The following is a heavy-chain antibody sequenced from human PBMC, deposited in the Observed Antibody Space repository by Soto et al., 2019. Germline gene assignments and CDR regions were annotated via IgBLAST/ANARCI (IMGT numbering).Heavy chain of an antibody. Sequence: QVQLVQSGAEVKKPGSSVKVSCKASGGTFSSYAISWVRQAPGQGLEWMGGIIPISGTANYAQKFQGRVTITADESTSTAYMELRSLRSEDTAVDYCANGIFSDYYDSSGYDDWGEGTLVTVSS. CDR1: GGTFSSYA. D-gene: IGHD3-22*01. CDR3: ANGIFSDYYDSSGYDD. V-gene: IGHV1-69*01. CDR2: IIPISGTA. J-gene: IGHJ4*02.